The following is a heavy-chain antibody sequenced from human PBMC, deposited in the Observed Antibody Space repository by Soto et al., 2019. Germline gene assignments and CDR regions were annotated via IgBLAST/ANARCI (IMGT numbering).Heavy chain of an antibody. Sequence: QVQLVQSGADVKKPGASVKVSCKASGYTFTSFSISWVRQAPGQGLEWTGWISAYNGNTKYAQNLQGRVTMTTDTSTSTAYLELRSLRSDDTAVYYCARDTSGYYYYYYGLDVWGQGTTVTVSS. CDR2: ISAYNGNT. J-gene: IGHJ6*02. V-gene: IGHV1-18*01. D-gene: IGHD6-19*01. CDR1: GYTFTSFS. CDR3: ARDTSGYYYYYYGLDV.